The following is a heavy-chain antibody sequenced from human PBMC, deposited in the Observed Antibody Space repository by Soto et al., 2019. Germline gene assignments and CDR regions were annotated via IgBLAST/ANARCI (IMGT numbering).Heavy chain of an antibody. CDR3: ARSDVKV. V-gene: IGHV3-74*03. CDR1: EFVFKIYW. Sequence: GGSLRLSCAASEFVFKIYWMHWVRQAPGKGLVWVSRINNDGTITQYADSVRGRFTISRDNSKKMLYLNMNNLIAEETAMYYCARSDVKVWGQGTLVTVSS. CDR2: INNDGTIT. J-gene: IGHJ4*02.